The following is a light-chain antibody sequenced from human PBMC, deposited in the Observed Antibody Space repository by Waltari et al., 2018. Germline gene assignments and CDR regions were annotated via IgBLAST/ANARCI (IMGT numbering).Light chain of an antibody. Sequence: QSVLTQPPSVSGTPGQRVTISCSGSNSNIGGNSVNCYQQLPGTAPNLLIYNDNQGPSGVPDRFSASTSGTSASLAITGLQSEDDAYYYCAVWDDSLGGVFGGGTKLTVL. CDR2: NDN. CDR3: AVWDDSLGGV. CDR1: NSNIGGNS. V-gene: IGLV1-44*01. J-gene: IGLJ3*02.